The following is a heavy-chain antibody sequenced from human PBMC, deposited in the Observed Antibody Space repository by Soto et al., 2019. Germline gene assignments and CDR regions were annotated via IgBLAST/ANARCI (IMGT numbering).Heavy chain of an antibody. CDR1: GFTFGDYA. CDR3: TRVRLRYFDWLWDHDY. CDR2: IRSKAYGGTT. Sequence: PGGSLRLSCTASGFTFGDYAMSWFRQAPGKGLEWVGFIRSKAYGGTTEYAASVKGRFTISRDDSKSIAYLQMNSLKTEDTAVYYCTRVRLRYFDWLWDHDYWGQGTLVTVSS. V-gene: IGHV3-49*03. J-gene: IGHJ4*02. D-gene: IGHD3-9*01.